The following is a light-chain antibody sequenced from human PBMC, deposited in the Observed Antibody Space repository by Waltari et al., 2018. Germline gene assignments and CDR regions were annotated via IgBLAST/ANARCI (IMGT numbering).Light chain of an antibody. CDR3: CSYTNSRTWV. Sequence: QSALTQPAPVSGSPGQSITISCTGTSADVAGSTPLSWYQHPPGKAPKLILYNVTNRPSGVSNRFSGSKSGNTASLSITGLQAEDEADYFCCSYTNSRTWVFGGGTKVTVL. J-gene: IGLJ3*02. V-gene: IGLV2-14*03. CDR1: SADVAGSTP. CDR2: NVT.